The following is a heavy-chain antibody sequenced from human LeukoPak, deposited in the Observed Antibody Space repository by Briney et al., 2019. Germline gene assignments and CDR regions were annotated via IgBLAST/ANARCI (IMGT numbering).Heavy chain of an antibody. CDR2: INHSGST. Sequence: SETLSLTCAVYGGSFSGYYWSWIRQPPGKGLEWIGEINHSGSTNHNPSLKSRVTISVDTSKNQFSLKLSSVTAADTAVYYCARGHEYPSDYTRSRFDYWGQGTLVTVSA. CDR3: ARGHEYPSDYTRSRFDY. D-gene: IGHD4-11*01. J-gene: IGHJ4*02. V-gene: IGHV4-34*01. CDR1: GGSFSGYY.